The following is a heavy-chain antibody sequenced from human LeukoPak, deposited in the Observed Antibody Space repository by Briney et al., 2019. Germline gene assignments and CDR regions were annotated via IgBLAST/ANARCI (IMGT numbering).Heavy chain of an antibody. CDR2: ISAYNDNT. Sequence: ASVKVSCKASGYTFTNYGIGWVRQAPGQGLEWMGWISAYNDNTDYAQRLQGRVTMTTDTSSRTAYMELRSLRSDDTAEYYCARDLSPGYSGTYFHWGQGTLVIVSS. CDR1: GYTFTNYG. CDR3: ARDLSPGYSGTYFH. D-gene: IGHD1-26*01. V-gene: IGHV1-18*01. J-gene: IGHJ4*02.